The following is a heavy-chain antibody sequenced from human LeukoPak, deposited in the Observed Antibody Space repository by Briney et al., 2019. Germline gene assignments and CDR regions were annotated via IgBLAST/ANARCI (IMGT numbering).Heavy chain of an antibody. V-gene: IGHV1-69*04. D-gene: IGHD3-16*01. Sequence: SVKVSCKASGGTFSSYAISWVRQAPGQGLEWMGRIIPILGIANYAQKFQGSVTITADKSTSTAYMELSSLRSEDTAVYYCARDLGEPRDNFAPLNWFDPWGQGTLVTVSS. J-gene: IGHJ5*02. CDR3: ARDLGEPRDNFAPLNWFDP. CDR1: GGTFSSYA. CDR2: IIPILGIA.